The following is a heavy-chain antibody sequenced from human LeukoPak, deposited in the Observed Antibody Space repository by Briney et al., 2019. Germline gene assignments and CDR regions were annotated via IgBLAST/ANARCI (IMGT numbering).Heavy chain of an antibody. D-gene: IGHD5-18*01. V-gene: IGHV1-69*05. CDR2: IIPIFGTA. CDR1: GGTFSSYA. Sequence: SVKVSCKASGGTFSSYAISWVRQAPGQGLEWMGGIIPIFGTANYAQKFQGRVTITTDESTSTAYMELSSLRSVDTAVYYCARLRGYSYGLREYYFDYWGQGTLVTVSS. CDR3: ARLRGYSYGLREYYFDY. J-gene: IGHJ4*02.